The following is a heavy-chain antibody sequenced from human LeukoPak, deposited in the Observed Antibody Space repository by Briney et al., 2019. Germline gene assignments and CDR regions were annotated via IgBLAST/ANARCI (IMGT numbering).Heavy chain of an antibody. Sequence: PSQTLSLTCTVSGGSISSGSYYWSWIRQPAGKGLEWIRRIYTSGSTNYNPSLKSRVTISVDTSKNQFSLKLSSVTAADTAVYYCARDRISLDYYYYMDVWGKGTTVTVSS. CDR3: ARDRISLDYYYYMDV. V-gene: IGHV4-61*02. CDR2: IYTSGST. J-gene: IGHJ6*03. D-gene: IGHD2-21*01. CDR1: GGSISSGSYY.